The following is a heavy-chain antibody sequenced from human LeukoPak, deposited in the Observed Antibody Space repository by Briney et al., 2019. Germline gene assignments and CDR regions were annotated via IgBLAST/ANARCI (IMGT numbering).Heavy chain of an antibody. CDR1: GFTFSNGW. Sequence: GGSLRLSCAASGFTFSNGWMSWVRQAPGKGLEWVGRIKSKSEHGTTDYAAPVKGRFTISRDGSTNTVYLHMNSLKTEDAAVYFCTSNLYCSTSSCYTLDNWGQGTLVAVSP. J-gene: IGHJ4*02. CDR2: IKSKSEHGTT. V-gene: IGHV3-15*01. CDR3: TSNLYCSTSSCYTLDN. D-gene: IGHD2-2*02.